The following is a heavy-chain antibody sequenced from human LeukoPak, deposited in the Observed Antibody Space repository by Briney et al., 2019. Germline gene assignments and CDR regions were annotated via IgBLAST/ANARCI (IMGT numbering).Heavy chain of an antibody. D-gene: IGHD3-10*01. CDR3: ARVKAPGSGSYLPY. Sequence: GGSLRLSCVASGFTLSSSGMHWVRQAPGKGLEWVAFIRFDGSNKYYADSVKGRFSISRDNSWNTLYLQMNSLRADDTAVYYCARVKAPGSGSYLPYWGQGTLVTVSS. CDR1: GFTLSSSG. V-gene: IGHV3-30*02. J-gene: IGHJ4*02. CDR2: IRFDGSNK.